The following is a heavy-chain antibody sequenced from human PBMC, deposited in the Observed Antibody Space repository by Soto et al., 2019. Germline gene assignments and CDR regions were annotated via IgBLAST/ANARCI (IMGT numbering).Heavy chain of an antibody. CDR1: GGSISSGGYS. CDR2: IYHSGST. J-gene: IGHJ5*02. CDR3: ARSTAVVAINWFGP. D-gene: IGHD5-18*01. Sequence: QLQLQESGSGLVKPSQTLSLTCAVSGGSISSGGYSWSWIRQPPGKGLEWIGYIYHSGSTYYNPSHKSRVTIPGDRSKYRVPLKLSSVTAADTAVYYCARSTAVVAINWFGPWGQGTLVTGSS. V-gene: IGHV4-30-2*01.